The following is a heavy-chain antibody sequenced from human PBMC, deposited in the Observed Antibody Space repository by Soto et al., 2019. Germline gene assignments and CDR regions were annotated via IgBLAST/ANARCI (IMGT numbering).Heavy chain of an antibody. CDR3: ARVPGCSGGSCYSSLFDY. CDR2: INAGNGNT. V-gene: IGHV1-3*01. Sequence: ASVKVSCKAAGYTFTSYAMHWGRQAPGQRLEWMGWINAGNGNTKYSQKFQGRVTITRDTSASTAYMELSSLRSEDTAVYYCARVPGCSGGSCYSSLFDYWGQGTQVTVSS. J-gene: IGHJ4*02. D-gene: IGHD2-15*01. CDR1: GYTFTSYA.